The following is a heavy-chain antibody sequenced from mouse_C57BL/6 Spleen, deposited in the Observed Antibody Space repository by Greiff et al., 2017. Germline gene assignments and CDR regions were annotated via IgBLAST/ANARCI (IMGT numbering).Heavy chain of an antibody. CDR3: ARQLRPYFDY. Sequence: EVQLQESGPGLVKPSQSLSLTCSVTGYSITSGYYWNWIRQFPGNKLEWMGYISYDGSNNYNPSLKNRISITRDTSKNQFFLKLNSVTTEDTATYYCARQLRPYFDYWGQGTTLTVSS. D-gene: IGHD3-2*02. J-gene: IGHJ2*01. V-gene: IGHV3-6*01. CDR2: ISYDGSN. CDR1: GYSITSGYY.